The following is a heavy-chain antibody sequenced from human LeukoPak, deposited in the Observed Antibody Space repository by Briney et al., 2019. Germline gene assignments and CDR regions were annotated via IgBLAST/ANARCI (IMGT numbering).Heavy chain of an antibody. D-gene: IGHD4-17*01. CDR1: GFTFGNYG. Sequence: GGSLRLSCAVSGFTFGNYGMHWVRQAPGKGLEWVAMISSDGSNSYYGDSVKGRFTVPRDNSKNTLYLEMKSLRAGDTAFYYCAKGSTVTFVSEYFQHWGQGTLVTVSS. CDR2: ISSDGSNS. J-gene: IGHJ1*01. V-gene: IGHV3-30*18. CDR3: AKGSTVTFVSEYFQH.